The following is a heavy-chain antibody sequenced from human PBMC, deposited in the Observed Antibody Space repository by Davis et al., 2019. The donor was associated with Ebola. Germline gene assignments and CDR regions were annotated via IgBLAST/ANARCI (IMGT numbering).Heavy chain of an antibody. CDR3: ARGHHSSGWQGSLDY. CDR1: GYTFTSYD. CDR2: MNPNSGNT. Sequence: ASVKVSCQASGYTFTSYDLHWVRQATGQGLEWMGWMNPNSGNTGYAQKFQGRVTMTRNTSISTAYMELSSLRSEDTAVYYCARGHHSSGWQGSLDYWGQGTLVTVSS. V-gene: IGHV1-8*01. J-gene: IGHJ4*02. D-gene: IGHD6-19*01.